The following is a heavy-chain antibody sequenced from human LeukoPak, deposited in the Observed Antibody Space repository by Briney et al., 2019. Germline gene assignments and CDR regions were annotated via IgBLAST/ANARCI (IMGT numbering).Heavy chain of an antibody. CDR2: IYYSGST. CDR3: ARQIGVAAAGTHYYGMDV. D-gene: IGHD6-13*01. CDR1: GGSISSYY. V-gene: IGHV4-59*08. J-gene: IGHJ6*01. Sequence: SETLSLTCTVSGGSISSYYWSWIRQPPGKGLEWIGYIYYSGSTNYNPSLKSRLTISVDTSKTQFSLKLSSVSAADTAVYYCARQIGVAAAGTHYYGMDVWGEGTTVTVSS.